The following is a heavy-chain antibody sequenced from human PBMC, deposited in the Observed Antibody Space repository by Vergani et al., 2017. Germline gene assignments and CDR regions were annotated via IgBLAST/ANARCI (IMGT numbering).Heavy chain of an antibody. CDR1: GVTFSSYA. Sequence: EVQLLESGGGLVQPGGSLRLSCAASGVTFSSYAMSWVRQAPGQGLEWVSAISGSGGSTYSADSVKGRFTISRDNSKNTLYLQMNSLRAEDTAVYYCAKEFQPSQIYFDYWGQGTLVTVSS. D-gene: IGHD2-2*01. CDR3: AKEFQPSQIYFDY. V-gene: IGHV3-23*01. CDR2: ISGSGGST. J-gene: IGHJ4*02.